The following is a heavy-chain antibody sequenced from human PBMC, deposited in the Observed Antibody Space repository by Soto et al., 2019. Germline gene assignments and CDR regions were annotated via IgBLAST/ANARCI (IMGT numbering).Heavy chain of an antibody. V-gene: IGHV5-51*01. CDR3: ARPPYYYGSGSYYLDAFDI. CDR2: IYPGDSDT. D-gene: IGHD3-10*01. J-gene: IGHJ3*02. CDR1: GYSFTSYW. Sequence: GESLKISCKGSGYSFTSYWIGWVRQMPGKGLEWMGIIYPGDSDTRYSPSFQGQVTISADKSISTAYLQWSSLKASDTAMYYCARPPYYYGSGSYYLDAFDIWGQGTTVTVSS.